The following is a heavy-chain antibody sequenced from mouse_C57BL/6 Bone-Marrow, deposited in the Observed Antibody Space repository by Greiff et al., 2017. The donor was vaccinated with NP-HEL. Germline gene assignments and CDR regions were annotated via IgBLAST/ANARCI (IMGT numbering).Heavy chain of an antibody. CDR3: ARRDGYDAWFAY. CDR2: INPGSGGT. D-gene: IGHD2-2*01. Sequence: QVHVKQSGAELVRPGTSVKVSCKASGYAFTNYLIEWVKQRPGQGLEWIGVINPGSGGTNYNENFKGKATLTADKSSSTAYMQRSSLTSEDSAVYCGARRDGYDAWFAYWGQGTLVTVSA. CDR1: GYAFTNYL. J-gene: IGHJ3*01. V-gene: IGHV1-54*01.